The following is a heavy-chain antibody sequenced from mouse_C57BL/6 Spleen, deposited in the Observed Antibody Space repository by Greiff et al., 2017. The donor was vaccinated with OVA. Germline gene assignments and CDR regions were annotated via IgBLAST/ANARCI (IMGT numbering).Heavy chain of an antibody. J-gene: IGHJ3*01. D-gene: IGHD2-4*01. CDR3: ARDEYDRAWFAY. Sequence: EVQLQQSGGDLVKPGGSLKLSCAASGFTFSSYGMSWVRQTPDKRLEWVATISSGGSYTYYPDSVKGRFTISRDNAKNTLYLQMSSLKSEDTAMYDCARDEYDRAWFAYWGQGTLVTVSA. CDR1: GFTFSSYG. V-gene: IGHV5-6*01. CDR2: ISSGGSYT.